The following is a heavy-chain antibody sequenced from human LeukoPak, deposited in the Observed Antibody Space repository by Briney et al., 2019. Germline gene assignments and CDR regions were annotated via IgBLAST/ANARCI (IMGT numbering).Heavy chain of an antibody. CDR2: INPNRGGK. CDR3: ARGSTYYDFWSGYSDFDY. Sequence: ALVKVSCTAAGDTFTGYYMHWVQQAPGQGLEWIGQINPNRGGKNYAQKFQGRVTMTRDTSISTAYMELSRLRSDDTAVYYCARGSTYYDFWSGYSDFDYWGQGTLVTVSS. CDR1: GDTFTGYY. V-gene: IGHV1-2*06. J-gene: IGHJ4*02. D-gene: IGHD3-3*01.